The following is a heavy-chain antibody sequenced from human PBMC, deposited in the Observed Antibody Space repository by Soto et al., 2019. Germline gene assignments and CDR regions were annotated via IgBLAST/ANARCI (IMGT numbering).Heavy chain of an antibody. V-gene: IGHV3-66*01. J-gene: IGHJ4*02. Sequence: GGSLRLSCASSGFTVSSNYMSWVRQAPGKGLEWVSVIYSGGSTYYADSVKGRFTISRDNSKNTLYLQMNSLRAEDTAVYYCARNTITAMVIGYWGQGTLVTVSS. CDR1: GFTVSSNY. CDR2: IYSGGST. CDR3: ARNTITAMVIGY. D-gene: IGHD5-18*01.